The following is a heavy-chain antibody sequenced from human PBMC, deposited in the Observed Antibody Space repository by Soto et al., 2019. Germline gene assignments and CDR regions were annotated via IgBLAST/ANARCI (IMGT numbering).Heavy chain of an antibody. CDR2: ISSGSDYK. D-gene: IGHD2-2*01. V-gene: IGHV3-21*04. Sequence: PGGSLRLSCAASGFTFSSFIMTWVRQAPGIGLEWVSSISSGSDYKHYGDSVKGRFTVSRDNAKNVLYLQMNSLTAEDTAVYYCARDPSIVVVPAVTPFGVVKAFDIWGQGTMVTVSS. CDR1: GFTFSSFI. J-gene: IGHJ3*02. CDR3: ARDPSIVVVPAVTPFGVVKAFDI.